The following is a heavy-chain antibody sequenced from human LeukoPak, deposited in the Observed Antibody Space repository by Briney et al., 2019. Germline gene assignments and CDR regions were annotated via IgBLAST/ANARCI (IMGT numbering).Heavy chain of an antibody. D-gene: IGHD3-22*01. Sequence: GGSLRLSCAASGFTFSSYWMHWVRQAPGKGLVWVSRTNSDGSSTSYADAVKGRFTISRDNAKNTLYLQMNSLRAEDTAVYYCARADDSGYYVNYWGQGTLVTVSS. V-gene: IGHV3-74*01. CDR3: ARADDSGYYVNY. CDR1: GFTFSSYW. J-gene: IGHJ4*02. CDR2: TNSDGSST.